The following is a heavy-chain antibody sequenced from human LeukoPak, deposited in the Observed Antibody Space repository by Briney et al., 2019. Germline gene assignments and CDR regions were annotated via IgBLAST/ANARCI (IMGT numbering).Heavy chain of an antibody. D-gene: IGHD1-7*01. V-gene: IGHV4-30-4*01. Sequence: PSETLSLTCTVSGGSISSGDYYWSWIRQPPGKGLEWIGYIYYSGSTYYNPSLKSRVTISVGTSKNQFSLKLSSVTAADTAVYYCARDRYYGTTRVGSFDIWGQGTMVTVSS. J-gene: IGHJ3*02. CDR3: ARDRYYGTTRVGSFDI. CDR1: GGSISSGDYY. CDR2: IYYSGST.